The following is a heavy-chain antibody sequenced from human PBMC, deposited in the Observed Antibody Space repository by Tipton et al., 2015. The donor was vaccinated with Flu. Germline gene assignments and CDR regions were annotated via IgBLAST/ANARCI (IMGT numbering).Heavy chain of an antibody. CDR3: AKSVGGTAHHYFDS. CDR1: GFTFDECA. D-gene: IGHD2-21*02. CDR2: ITSIGDIM. J-gene: IGHJ5*01. Sequence: SLRLSCAASGFTFDECAIHWVRQAPGKGLEWVSGITSIGDIMNYADSVKGRFTISRDNAKNSLFLQMNSLRPEDTAFYYCAKSVGGTAHHYFDSWGQGTRVTVST. V-gene: IGHV3-9*01.